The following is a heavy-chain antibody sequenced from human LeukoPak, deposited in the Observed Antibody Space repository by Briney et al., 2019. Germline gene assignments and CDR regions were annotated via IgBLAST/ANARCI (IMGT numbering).Heavy chain of an antibody. CDR3: ARKSGSSYFDY. CDR2: IYYSGST. Sequence: PSETLSLTCTVSGGSISSYYWSWIRQPPGKGLEWIGYIYYSGSTNYNPSLKSRVTISVDTSKNQFSLKLSSVTAADTAVYCCARKSGSSYFDYWGQGTLVTVSS. V-gene: IGHV4-59*01. D-gene: IGHD1-26*01. CDR1: GGSISSYY. J-gene: IGHJ4*02.